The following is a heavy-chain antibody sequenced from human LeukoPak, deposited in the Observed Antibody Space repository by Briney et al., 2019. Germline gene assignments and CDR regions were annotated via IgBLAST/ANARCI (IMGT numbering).Heavy chain of an antibody. Sequence: PGGSLRLSCVASEFTFVNYAMTWVRQAPGKGLEWVSALNSGGDDTIHTDSVKGRFTISRDNSKNTLYLQLNSMSAEDPAIYYCSKGGSDGPLDYWGQGTLVTVSS. CDR1: EFTFVNYA. D-gene: IGHD3-16*01. CDR2: LNSGGDDT. J-gene: IGHJ4*02. CDR3: SKGGSDGPLDY. V-gene: IGHV3-23*01.